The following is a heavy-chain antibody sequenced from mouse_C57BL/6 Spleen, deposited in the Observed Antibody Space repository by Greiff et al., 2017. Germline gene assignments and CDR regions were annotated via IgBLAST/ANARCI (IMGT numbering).Heavy chain of an antibody. D-gene: IGHD2-4*01. V-gene: IGHV1-15*01. Sequence: QVQLQQSGAELVRPGASVTLSCKASGYTFTDYEMHWVKQTPVHGLEWIGAIDPETGGTAYNQKFKGKAILTADKSSSTAYMELRSLTSEDSAVYYCTISGDYDVYWYFDVWGTGTTVTVSS. CDR3: TISGDYDVYWYFDV. CDR1: GYTFTDYE. J-gene: IGHJ1*03. CDR2: IDPETGGT.